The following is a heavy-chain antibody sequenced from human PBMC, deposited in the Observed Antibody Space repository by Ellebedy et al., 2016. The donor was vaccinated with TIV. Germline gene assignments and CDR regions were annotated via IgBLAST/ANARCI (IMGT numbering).Heavy chain of an antibody. CDR1: GYSISSGYY. D-gene: IGHD1-20*01. Sequence: SETLSLTCTVSGYSISSGYYWGWIRPPPGKGLEWIGSIYHSGSTYYNPSLKSRVTISVDTSKNQFSLKLSSVTAADTAVYYCARGGTYNWNDYWGQGTLVTVSS. V-gene: IGHV4-38-2*02. J-gene: IGHJ4*02. CDR2: IYHSGST. CDR3: ARGGTYNWNDY.